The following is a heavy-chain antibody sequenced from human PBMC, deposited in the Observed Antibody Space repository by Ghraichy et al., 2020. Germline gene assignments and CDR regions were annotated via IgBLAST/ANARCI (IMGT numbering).Heavy chain of an antibody. D-gene: IGHD3-3*01. CDR2: IIPIFGTA. J-gene: IGHJ6*02. V-gene: IGHV1-69*13. CDR1: GGTFSSYA. Sequence: SVKVSCKASGGTFSSYAISWVRQAPGQGLEWMGGIIPIFGTANYAQKFQGRVTITADESTSTAYMELSSLRSEDTAVYYCARGSADFWSGLTPPKYYYGMDVWGQGTTGTVSS. CDR3: ARGSADFWSGLTPPKYYYGMDV.